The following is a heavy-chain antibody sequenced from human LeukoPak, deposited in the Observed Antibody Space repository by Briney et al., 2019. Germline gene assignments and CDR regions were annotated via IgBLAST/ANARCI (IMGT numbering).Heavy chain of an antibody. J-gene: IGHJ5*02. D-gene: IGHD6-19*01. Sequence: SETLSLTCTVSGGSISSSSYYWGWIRQPPGKGLEWIGSIYYSGSTYYNPSLKSRVTISVDTSKNQFSLKLSSVTAADTAVYYCARPWGGLVSWFDPWGQGTLVTVSS. CDR3: ARPWGGLVSWFDP. CDR1: GGSISSSSYY. V-gene: IGHV4-39*01. CDR2: IYYSGST.